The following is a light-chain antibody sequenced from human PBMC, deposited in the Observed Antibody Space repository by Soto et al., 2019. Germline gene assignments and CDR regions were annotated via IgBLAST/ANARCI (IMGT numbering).Light chain of an antibody. CDR1: ETISTN. CDR3: QQYSNWPPAIT. CDR2: GSS. J-gene: IGKJ5*01. Sequence: VVLTQSPGTLSLSRGERATLSCRATETISTNLAWFQRKPGQPPRLLIYGSSTRATGVPDRFSGSGSGTEFTLIISSLQSEDVALYYCQQYSNWPPAITFGQGTRLEIK. V-gene: IGKV3-15*01.